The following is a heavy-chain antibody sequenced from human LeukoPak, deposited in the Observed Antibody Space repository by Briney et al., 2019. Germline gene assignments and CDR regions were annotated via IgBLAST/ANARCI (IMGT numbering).Heavy chain of an antibody. J-gene: IGHJ4*02. Sequence: PSETLSLTCAVYGGSFSGYYWSWIRQPPGKGLEWIGEINHSGSTNYNPSLKSRVTISVDTSKNQFSLKLSSVTAADTAVYYCARVYDSDYYFDYWGQGTLVTVSS. V-gene: IGHV4-34*01. CDR1: GGSFSGYY. CDR3: ARVYDSDYYFDY. CDR2: INHSGST. D-gene: IGHD3-22*01.